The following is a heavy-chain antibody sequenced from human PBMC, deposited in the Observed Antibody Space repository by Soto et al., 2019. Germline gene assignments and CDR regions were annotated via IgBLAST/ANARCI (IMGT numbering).Heavy chain of an antibody. J-gene: IGHJ6*02. CDR3: ARQWLDGGPYYYYGMDV. Sequence: PGGSLRLSCAASGFTFSSYGMHWVRQAPGKGLEWVAVIWYDGSNKYYADSVKGRFTISRDNSKNTLYLQMNSLRAEDTAVYYCARQWLDGGPYYYYGMDVWGQGTTVTVSS. D-gene: IGHD6-19*01. CDR1: GFTFSSYG. V-gene: IGHV3-33*01. CDR2: IWYDGSNK.